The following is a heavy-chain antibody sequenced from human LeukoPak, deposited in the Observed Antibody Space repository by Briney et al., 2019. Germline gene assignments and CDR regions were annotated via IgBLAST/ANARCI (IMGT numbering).Heavy chain of an antibody. Sequence: GRSLRLSCAASGFTFSSYGMHWVRQAPGKGLGWVAVILYDGSNKYYADSVKGRFTISRDNSKNTLYLQMNSLRAEDTAVYYCAKDGGSGSYQIGYYFDYWGQGTLVTVSS. CDR1: GFTFSSYG. J-gene: IGHJ4*02. CDR2: ILYDGSNK. D-gene: IGHD3-10*01. V-gene: IGHV3-30*18. CDR3: AKDGGSGSYQIGYYFDY.